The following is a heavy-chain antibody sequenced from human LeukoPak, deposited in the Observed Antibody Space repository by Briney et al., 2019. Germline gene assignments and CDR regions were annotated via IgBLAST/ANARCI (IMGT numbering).Heavy chain of an antibody. D-gene: IGHD2-2*01. CDR1: GSHFTSYW. J-gene: IGHJ4*02. CDR3: ARHSLKVPAAIPNTPKTVAGAIDY. CDR2: IYPGDSDT. Sequence: NHGGSLQISCQGSGSHFTSYWIGGVRQVPGKGLEWMGIIYPGDSDTRYSPSVQGQGTISADKSSRTSCLQWSRLKAPDRAMYYCARHSLKVPAAIPNTPKTVAGAIDYWGQGTLVTVSS. V-gene: IGHV5-51*01.